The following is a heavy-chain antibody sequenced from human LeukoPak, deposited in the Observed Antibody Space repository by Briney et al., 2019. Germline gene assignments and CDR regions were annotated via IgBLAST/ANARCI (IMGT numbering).Heavy chain of an antibody. CDR3: ARVKSLLPYYYGMDV. V-gene: IGHV4-34*01. J-gene: IGHJ6*02. CDR2: INHSGST. CDR1: GGSFSGYY. Sequence: PSETLSLTCAVYGGSFSGYYWSWIRQPPGKGLEWIGEINHSGSTNYNPSLKSRVTISVDTSKNQFSLKLSSVTAADTAVYYCARVKSLLPYYYGMDVWGQGTTATVSS.